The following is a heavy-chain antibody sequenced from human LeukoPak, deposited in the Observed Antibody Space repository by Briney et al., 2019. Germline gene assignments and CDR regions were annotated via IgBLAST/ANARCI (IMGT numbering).Heavy chain of an antibody. J-gene: IGHJ4*02. D-gene: IGHD5-24*01. CDR3: ARRDGYNKGFDY. CDR2: INPNSGGT. Sequence: GASVKVSCKASGYTFTGYYTHWVRQAPGQGLEWMGWINPNSGGTNYAQKFQGRVTMTRDTSISTAYMELSSLRSEDTAVYYCARRDGYNKGFDYWGQGTLVTVSS. V-gene: IGHV1-2*02. CDR1: GYTFTGYY.